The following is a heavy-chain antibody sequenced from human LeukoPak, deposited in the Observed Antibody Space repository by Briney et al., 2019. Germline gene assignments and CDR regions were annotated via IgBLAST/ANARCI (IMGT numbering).Heavy chain of an antibody. CDR2: INPNSGGT. J-gene: IGHJ4*02. Sequence: ASVKVSCKASGYTFTGYYMHWVRQAPGQGLEWMEWINPNSGGTNYAQKFQGRVTMTRDTSISTAYMELSRLRSDDTAVYYCARVVRGLRWGWWPVDYWGQGTLVTVSS. CDR3: ARVVRGLRWGWWPVDY. V-gene: IGHV1-2*02. CDR1: GYTFTGYY. D-gene: IGHD2-21*01.